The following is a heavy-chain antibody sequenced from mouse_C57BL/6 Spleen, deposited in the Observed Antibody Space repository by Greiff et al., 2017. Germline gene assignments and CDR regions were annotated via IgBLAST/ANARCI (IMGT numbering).Heavy chain of an antibody. CDR1: GFNIKDYY. J-gene: IGHJ2*01. D-gene: IGHD4-1*01. Sequence: VQLQQSGAELVKPGASVKLSCTASGFNIKDYYMHWVKQRTEQGLEWIGRIDPEDGETKSAPKFQGQATITADTSSNTAYLQLSSLTSEDTAVDDCARGELGRSFDYWGQGTTLTVSS. V-gene: IGHV14-2*01. CDR3: ARGELGRSFDY. CDR2: IDPEDGET.